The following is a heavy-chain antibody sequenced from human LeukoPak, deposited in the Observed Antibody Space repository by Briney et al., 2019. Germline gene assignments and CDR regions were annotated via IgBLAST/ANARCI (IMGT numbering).Heavy chain of an antibody. D-gene: IGHD2-2*01. CDR1: GFTFSSYW. J-gene: IGHJ6*03. V-gene: IGHV3-7*04. Sequence: GGSLGLSCAASGFTFSSYWMSWVRQAPGKGLEWVANIKQDGSEKYYVDSVKGRFTISRDNAKNSLYLQMNSLRAEDTAVYYCARVVEVPAAQYYYYYYYMDVWGKGTTVTVSS. CDR2: IKQDGSEK. CDR3: ARVVEVPAAQYYYYYYYMDV.